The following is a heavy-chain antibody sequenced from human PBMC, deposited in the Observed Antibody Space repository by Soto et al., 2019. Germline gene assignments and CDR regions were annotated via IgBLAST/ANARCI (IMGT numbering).Heavy chain of an antibody. D-gene: IGHD2-2*01. CDR1: GGTFSSYP. CDR3: ARLVSAATRSEDWFDP. J-gene: IGHJ5*02. Sequence: AASVKVSCKASGGTFSSYPINWVRQAPGQGLEWMGGIIPIFATTNYAHKFQGRVTITADESTSTAYMELSSLRSEDTAVYYCARLVSAATRSEDWFDPWGQGTLVTVS. CDR2: IIPIFATT. V-gene: IGHV1-69*13.